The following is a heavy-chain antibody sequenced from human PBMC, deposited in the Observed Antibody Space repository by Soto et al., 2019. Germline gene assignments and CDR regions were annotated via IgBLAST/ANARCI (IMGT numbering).Heavy chain of an antibody. Sequence: PSETLSLTCTVPGGSISSSSYYWGWIRQPPGKGLEWIGSIYYSGSTYYNPSLKSRVTISVDTSKNQFSLKLSSVTAADTAVYYCARGILSMVRGVIITRYGMDVWGQGTTVTVSS. V-gene: IGHV4-39*01. CDR1: GGSISSSSYY. J-gene: IGHJ6*02. D-gene: IGHD3-10*01. CDR2: IYYSGST. CDR3: ARGILSMVRGVIITRYGMDV.